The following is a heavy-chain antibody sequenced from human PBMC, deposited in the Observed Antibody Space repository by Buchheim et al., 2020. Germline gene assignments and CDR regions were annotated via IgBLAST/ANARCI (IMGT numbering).Heavy chain of an antibody. V-gene: IGHV3-23*01. CDR2: ISGSGGST. CDR1: GFTFSSYA. J-gene: IGHJ4*02. D-gene: IGHD6-13*01. Sequence: EVQLLESGGGLVEPGGSLRLSCAASGFTFSSYAMSWVRQAPGKGLEWVSAISGSGGSTYYADSVKGRFTISRDNSKNTLYLQMNSLRAEDTAVYYCAKVQNPLSSSWYVSLDYWGQGTL. CDR3: AKVQNPLSSSWYVSLDY.